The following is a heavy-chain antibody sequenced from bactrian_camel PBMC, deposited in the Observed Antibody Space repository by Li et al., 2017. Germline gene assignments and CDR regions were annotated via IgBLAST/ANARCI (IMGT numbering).Heavy chain of an antibody. CDR3: VAGPVWCSGRGLDAKRFAY. CDR1: GFIFSDMW. D-gene: IGHD1*01. Sequence: HVQLVESGGGLVQPGGSLTLSCAPSGFIFSDMWVHWVRQAPGKGLEWVATIYTGDGRTKSADSVKGRFTMSRDNDKNMLYLQVNSLNAEDTAMYYCVAGPVWCSGRGLDAKRFAYWGQGTQVTVSS. V-gene: IGHV3S1*01. J-gene: IGHJ4*01. CDR2: IYTGDGRT.